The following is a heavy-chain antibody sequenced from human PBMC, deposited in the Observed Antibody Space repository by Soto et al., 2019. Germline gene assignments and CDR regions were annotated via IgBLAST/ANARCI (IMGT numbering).Heavy chain of an antibody. Sequence: EVRLVESGGGLVQPGGSLRLSCAASGFTFSDHYMDWVRQAPGKGLEWVARSRNKANGHTTKYAASVEGRFTISRDESKNSLYLQMNSLKTEDTAVYYCAKTPVTTYVSDYWGQGTLVTVSS. CDR1: GFTFSDHY. J-gene: IGHJ4*02. D-gene: IGHD4-4*01. CDR3: AKTPVTTYVSDY. V-gene: IGHV3-72*01. CDR2: SRNKANGHTT.